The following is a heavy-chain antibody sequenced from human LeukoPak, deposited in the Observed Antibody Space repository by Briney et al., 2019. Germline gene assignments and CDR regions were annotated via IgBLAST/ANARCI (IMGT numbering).Heavy chain of an antibody. Sequence: ASVKVSCKASGCTFTGYYMHWVRQAPGQGLEWMGWINPNSGGTNYAQKFQGRVTMTRDTSISTAYMELSRLRSDDTAVYYCATSTYGDYGLTGFDYWGQGTLVTVSS. J-gene: IGHJ4*02. CDR2: INPNSGGT. D-gene: IGHD4-17*01. V-gene: IGHV1-2*02. CDR3: ATSTYGDYGLTGFDY. CDR1: GCTFTGYY.